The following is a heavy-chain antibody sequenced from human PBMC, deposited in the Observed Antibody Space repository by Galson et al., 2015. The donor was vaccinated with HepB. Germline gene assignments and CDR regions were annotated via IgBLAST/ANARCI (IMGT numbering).Heavy chain of an antibody. CDR1: GFTFSYYA. Sequence: SLRLSCAASGFTFSYYAMSWVRQAPGKGLEWISAITPSGDNTYSADSMKGRFTISRDNSRNTLFLQMNSLRADDTAIYFCAKVFPEKTDGWYRQALYYFDYWGPGAQVTVSS. CDR2: ITPSGDNT. CDR3: AKVFPEKTDGWYRQALYYFDY. V-gene: IGHV3-23*01. J-gene: IGHJ4*02. D-gene: IGHD6-19*01.